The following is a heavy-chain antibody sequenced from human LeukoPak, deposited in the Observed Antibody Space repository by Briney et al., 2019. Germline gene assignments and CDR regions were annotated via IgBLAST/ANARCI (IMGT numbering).Heavy chain of an antibody. J-gene: IGHJ1*01. D-gene: IGHD3-10*01. V-gene: IGHV4-59*01. Sequence: PSETLSLTCTVSGGPISSYYWSWIRQPPGKGLEWIGYIYYSGSTNYNPSLKSRVTISVDTSKNQFSLKLSSVTAADTAVYYCARAYGSGTSPKYFQHWGQGTLVTVSS. CDR2: IYYSGST. CDR3: ARAYGSGTSPKYFQH. CDR1: GGPISSYY.